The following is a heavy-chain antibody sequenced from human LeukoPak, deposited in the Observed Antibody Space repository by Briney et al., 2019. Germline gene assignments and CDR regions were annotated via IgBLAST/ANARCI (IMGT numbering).Heavy chain of an antibody. CDR2: ISPYNGNG. D-gene: IGHD3-22*01. J-gene: IGHJ4*02. CDR1: GYILTRNG. Sequence: PGASVKVSCKASGYILTRNGINWVRQAPGQGLEWMGRISPYNGNGNYAQKFQGRVTMTTDTSTSTAYMNLRSLRSDDTAVYYCARDLVEYYYDSSGYFDYWGQGTLVTVSS. CDR3: ARDLVEYYYDSSGYFDY. V-gene: IGHV1-18*01.